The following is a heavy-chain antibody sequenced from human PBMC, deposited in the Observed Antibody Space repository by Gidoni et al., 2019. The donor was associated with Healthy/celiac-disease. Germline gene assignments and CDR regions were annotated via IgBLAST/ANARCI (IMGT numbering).Heavy chain of an antibody. CDR1: GGTFSSYA. Sequence: QVQLVQSGAEVKKPGSSVKVSCKASGGTFSSYAISWVRQAPGQGLEWMGGIIPIFGTANYAQKFQGRVTITADESTSTAYMELSSLRSEDTAVYYCARGAYSPHPAYYYYGMDVWGQGTTVTVSS. D-gene: IGHD4-4*01. J-gene: IGHJ6*02. CDR3: ARGAYSPHPAYYYYGMDV. V-gene: IGHV1-69*01. CDR2: IIPIFGTA.